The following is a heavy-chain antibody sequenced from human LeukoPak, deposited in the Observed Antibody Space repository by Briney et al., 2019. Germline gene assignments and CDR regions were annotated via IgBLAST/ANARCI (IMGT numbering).Heavy chain of an antibody. CDR2: ISSSGSTI. D-gene: IGHD1-26*01. V-gene: IGHV3-48*03. CDR1: GSTFSSYE. CDR3: ARVGARSFDY. Sequence: GGSLRLYCAASGSTFSSYEMNWVRQAPGKGLEWVSYISSSGSTIYYADSVKGRFTISRDNAKNSLYLQMNSLRAEDTAVYYCARVGARSFDYWGQGTLVTVSS. J-gene: IGHJ4*02.